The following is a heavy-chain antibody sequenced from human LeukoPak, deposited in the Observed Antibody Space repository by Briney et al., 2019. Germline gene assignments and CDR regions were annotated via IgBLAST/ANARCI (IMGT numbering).Heavy chain of an antibody. CDR2: IKQDGSEK. D-gene: IGHD3-3*01. V-gene: IGHV3-7*01. J-gene: IGHJ5*02. CDR3: ARVYYDFWSGVPNWFDP. Sequence: GGSLRLSCAAPGFTFSSYWMSWVRQAPGKGLEWVANIKQDGSEKYYVDSVKGRFTISRDNAKNSLYLQMNSLRAEDTAVYYRARVYYDFWSGVPNWFDPWGQGTLATVSS. CDR1: GFTFSSYW.